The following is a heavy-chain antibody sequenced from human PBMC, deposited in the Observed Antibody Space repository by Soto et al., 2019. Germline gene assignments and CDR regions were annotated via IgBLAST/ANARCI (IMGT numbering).Heavy chain of an antibody. CDR1: GFTFSSYW. J-gene: IGHJ4*02. D-gene: IGHD3-10*01. CDR2: IKGDASSV. CDR3: ARGASGRFYFDY. V-gene: IGHV3-74*01. Sequence: EVQLVESGGGLVQPGGSLRLSCEASGFTFSSYWMHWVRQAPGKGLVWISRIKGDASSVNYAASVKGRFTISIDNAKNTLYLQMNSLSAEDTALYYCARGASGRFYFDYWGQGTLVTVSS.